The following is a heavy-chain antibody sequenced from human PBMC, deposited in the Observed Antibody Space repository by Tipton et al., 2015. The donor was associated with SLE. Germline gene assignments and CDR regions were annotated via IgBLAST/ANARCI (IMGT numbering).Heavy chain of an antibody. Sequence: GSLRLSCAASGFTFSSYWMSWVRQAPGKGLEWVANIKQDGSEKYYVDSVKGRFTISRDNAKNSLYLQMNSLRAEDTAVYYCARESYYDILTGPSYFDYWGQGTLVTVSS. J-gene: IGHJ4*02. CDR3: ARESYYDILTGPSYFDY. V-gene: IGHV3-7*03. CDR2: IKQDGSEK. CDR1: GFTFSSYW. D-gene: IGHD3-9*01.